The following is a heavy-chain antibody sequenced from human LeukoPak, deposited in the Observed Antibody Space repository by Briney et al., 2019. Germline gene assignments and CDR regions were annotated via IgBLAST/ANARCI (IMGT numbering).Heavy chain of an antibody. J-gene: IGHJ3*02. Sequence: GGSLRLSCAASGFTFSDYGMHWVRQAPGKGPEWVAVISYDGNHKYYTDSVKGRFTISRDNSKNTLYLQMSSLRAEDTAVYYCTKDDAYSSSWYACDIWGQGTMVTVSS. CDR2: ISYDGNHK. CDR3: TKDDAYSSSWYACDI. V-gene: IGHV3-30*18. D-gene: IGHD6-13*01. CDR1: GFTFSDYG.